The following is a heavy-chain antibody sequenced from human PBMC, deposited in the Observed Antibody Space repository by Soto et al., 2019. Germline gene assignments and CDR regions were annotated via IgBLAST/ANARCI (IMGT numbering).Heavy chain of an antibody. Sequence: QVQLQESGPGLVKPSQTLSLTCTVSGGAISSGGYYWSWIRQQPGKGLEWIGYIYYSGNTYYNPSLKRRATLSVDTSKNQFSLNLSSVTAADTAVYYCARVGIASSDAFDFWGQGTMVTVSS. D-gene: IGHD2-2*01. V-gene: IGHV4-31*03. CDR3: ARVGIASSDAFDF. J-gene: IGHJ3*01. CDR2: IYYSGNT. CDR1: GGAISSGGYY.